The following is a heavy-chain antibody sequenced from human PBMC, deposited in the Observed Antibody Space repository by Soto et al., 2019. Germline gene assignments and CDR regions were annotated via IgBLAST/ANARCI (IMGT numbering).Heavy chain of an antibody. CDR3: ARTGDYIVDY. CDR1: GDSVSSKSAA. CDR2: TYYRSKWSS. J-gene: IGHJ4*02. D-gene: IGHD7-27*01. V-gene: IGHV6-1*01. Sequence: SQTLSLTCAISGDSVSSKSAAWHWIRQSPSRGLEWLGRTYYRSKWSSNYAVSVKSRITINQDTSKNQFSLQLRSVTPDDTAMYHCARTGDYIVDYWGQGNLVTVSS.